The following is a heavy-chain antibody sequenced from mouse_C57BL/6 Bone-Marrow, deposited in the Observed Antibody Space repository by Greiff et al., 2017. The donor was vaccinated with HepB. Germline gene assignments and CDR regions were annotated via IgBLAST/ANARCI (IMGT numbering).Heavy chain of an antibody. CDR1: GFTFTDYY. CDR3: ARSSYYSNYNWYFDV. CDR2: IRNKANGYTT. V-gene: IGHV7-3*01. Sequence: EVKVVESGGGLVQPGGSLSLSCAASGFTFTDYYMSWVRQPPGKALEWLGFIRNKANGYTTEYSASVKGRFTISRDNSQSILYLQMNALRAEDSATYYCARSSYYSNYNWYFDVWGTGTTVTVSS. D-gene: IGHD2-5*01. J-gene: IGHJ1*03.